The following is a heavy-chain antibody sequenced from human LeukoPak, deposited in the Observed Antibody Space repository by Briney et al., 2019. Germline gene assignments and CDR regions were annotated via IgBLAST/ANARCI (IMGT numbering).Heavy chain of an antibody. CDR3: ARVLRYFDSAEYFQH. V-gene: IGHV1-3*01. CDR1: GYTLTSYA. Sequence: ASVKVSCKASGYTLTSYAMHWVRQAPGQRLEWMGWINAGNGNTKYSQKFQGRVTITRDTSASTAYMELSSLRSEDTAVYYCARVLRYFDSAEYFQHWGQGTLVTVSS. J-gene: IGHJ1*01. CDR2: INAGNGNT. D-gene: IGHD3-9*01.